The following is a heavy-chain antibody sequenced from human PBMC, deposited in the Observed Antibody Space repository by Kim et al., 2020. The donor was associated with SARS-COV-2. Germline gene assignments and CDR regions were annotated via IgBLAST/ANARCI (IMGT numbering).Heavy chain of an antibody. J-gene: IGHJ3*02. CDR3: ASSLASGAFDI. D-gene: IGHD5-12*01. V-gene: IGHV1-24*01. Sequence: TIYAQKFQGRVTMTEDTSTDTAYMELSSLRSEDTAVYYCASSLASGAFDIWGQGTMVTVSS. CDR2: T.